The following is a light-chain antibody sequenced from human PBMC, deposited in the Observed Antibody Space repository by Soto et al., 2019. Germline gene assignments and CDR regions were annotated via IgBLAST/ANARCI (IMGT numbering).Light chain of an antibody. Sequence: DAVLTQSPLSLSVTLGQPASISCRSSQSLLYSDGQTYLNWFHQRPGQAPRCLIYKISNRDSGVPDRISGSGSGTEFTLRISRVEAEDVGIYYCMQATHWPLTFGGGTRVDIK. CDR3: MQATHWPLT. CDR2: KIS. CDR1: QSLLYSDGQTY. V-gene: IGKV2-30*01. J-gene: IGKJ4*01.